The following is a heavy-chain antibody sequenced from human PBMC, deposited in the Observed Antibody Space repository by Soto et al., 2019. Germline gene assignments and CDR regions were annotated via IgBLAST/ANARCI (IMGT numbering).Heavy chain of an antibody. CDR2: FDPEDGET. CDR3: ATTPYYPGSYYYYYMDV. Sequence: ASVKVSCKVSGYTLTELSMHWVRQAPGKGLEWMGGFDPEDGETIYAQKFQGRVTMTEDTSTDTAYMELSSLRSEDTAVYYCATTPYYPGSYYYYYMDVWGKGTTVTVSS. J-gene: IGHJ6*03. CDR1: GYTLTELS. V-gene: IGHV1-24*01. D-gene: IGHD2-21*01.